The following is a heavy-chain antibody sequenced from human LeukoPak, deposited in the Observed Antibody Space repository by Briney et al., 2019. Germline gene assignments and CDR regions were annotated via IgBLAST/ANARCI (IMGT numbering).Heavy chain of an antibody. CDR2: ISSSSSTI. D-gene: IGHD2-2*01. CDR3: ATCSSISCYYDAFDI. V-gene: IGHV3-48*04. J-gene: IGHJ3*02. CDR1: GFTFSSYS. Sequence: PGGSLRLFCAASGFTFSSYSMNWVRQAPGKGLEWVSYISSSSSTIYYADSVKGRFTISRDNAKNSLYLQMNSLRAEDTAVYYCATCSSISCYYDAFDIWGQGTMVTVSS.